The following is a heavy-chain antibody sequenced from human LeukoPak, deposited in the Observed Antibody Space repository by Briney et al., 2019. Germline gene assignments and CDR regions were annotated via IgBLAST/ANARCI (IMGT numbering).Heavy chain of an antibody. CDR3: ARDPGYYYDSSGYYYVDY. CDR2: INPNSGGT. CDR1: GYTFTGYY. J-gene: IGHJ4*02. D-gene: IGHD3-22*01. Sequence: ASVKVSFKASGYTFTGYYMHWVRQAPGQGLEWMGWINPNSGGTNYAQKFQGRVTMTRDTSISTAYMELSRLRSDDTAVYYCARDPGYYYDSSGYYYVDYWGQGTLVTVSS. V-gene: IGHV1-2*02.